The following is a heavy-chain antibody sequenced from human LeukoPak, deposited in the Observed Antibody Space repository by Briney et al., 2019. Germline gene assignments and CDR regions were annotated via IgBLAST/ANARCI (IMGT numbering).Heavy chain of an antibody. D-gene: IGHD3-10*01. CDR2: ISGSGGST. CDR1: GVTVSSNY. CDR3: AKAPQYYYGSGSYVDY. Sequence: GGTLRLSCAASGVTVSSNYMSWVRQAPGKGLEWVSAISGSGGSTYYADSVKGRFTISRDNSKNTLYLQVNSLRAEDTAVYYCAKAPQYYYGSGSYVDYWGQGTLVTVSS. J-gene: IGHJ4*02. V-gene: IGHV3-23*01.